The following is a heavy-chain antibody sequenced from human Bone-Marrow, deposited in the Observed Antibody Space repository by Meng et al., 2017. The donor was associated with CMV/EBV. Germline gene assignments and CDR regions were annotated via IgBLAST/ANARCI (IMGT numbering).Heavy chain of an antibody. CDR3: ARDTISMLIGAYFDL. Sequence: GESLKISCAASGFTFSSYWMSWVRQAPGKGLEWVANIKQDGSEKYYVDSVKGRFTISRDNAKNSLYLQMNSLRAEDTAVYYCARDTISMLIGAYFDLWGRGTLVTVSS. V-gene: IGHV3-7*03. CDR1: GFTFSSYW. CDR2: IKQDGSEK. D-gene: IGHD2/OR15-2a*01. J-gene: IGHJ2*01.